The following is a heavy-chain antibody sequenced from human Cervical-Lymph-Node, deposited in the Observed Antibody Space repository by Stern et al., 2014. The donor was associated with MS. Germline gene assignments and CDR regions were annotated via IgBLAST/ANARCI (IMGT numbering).Heavy chain of an antibody. D-gene: IGHD5-18*01. CDR1: GYRFSGYH. CDR3: ARDDALGGLSYGSLDY. V-gene: IGHV1-2*02. CDR2: IDPKSGGT. J-gene: IGHJ4*02. Sequence: QVQLVQSGAEVRGPGASMKVSCKSSGYRFSGYHIHWVRLAPGQGLEWMGWIDPKSGGTSYAQKFEGRVTLTRDTSTRTVYMEIKRLTSDDTATYFCARDDALGGLSYGSLDYWGQGTPVTVSS.